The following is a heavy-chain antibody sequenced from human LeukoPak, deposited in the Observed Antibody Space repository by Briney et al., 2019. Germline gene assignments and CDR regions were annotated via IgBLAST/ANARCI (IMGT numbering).Heavy chain of an antibody. Sequence: GGSLRLSCAASGFTFSSYAMSWVRQAPGKGLEWVSSISGSGGSTSYADSVKGRFTISRDNSKNTLYLQMNNLRAEDTAVYYCAKGGCRGTCNPLAYWGQGALVTVSP. CDR1: GFTFSSYA. CDR2: ISGSGGST. V-gene: IGHV3-23*01. D-gene: IGHD2-15*01. CDR3: AKGGCRGTCNPLAY. J-gene: IGHJ4*02.